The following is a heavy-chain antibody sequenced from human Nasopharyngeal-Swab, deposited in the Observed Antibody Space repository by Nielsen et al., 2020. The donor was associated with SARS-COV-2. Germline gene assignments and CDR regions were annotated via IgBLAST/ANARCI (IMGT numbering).Heavy chain of an antibody. CDR1: GFTFSNYA. CDR2: VYSGSSHT. D-gene: IGHD6-13*01. V-gene: IGHV3-23*03. CDR3: ARGQESYSSSWLNWYFDL. Sequence: GESLKISCAGSGFTFSNYAMAWVRQPPGEGLEWVSIVYSGSSHTSYGDSVKGRFTISRDDSKNTLYLQMNSLRAEDTAVYYCARGQESYSSSWLNWYFDLWGRGTLVTVSS. J-gene: IGHJ2*01.